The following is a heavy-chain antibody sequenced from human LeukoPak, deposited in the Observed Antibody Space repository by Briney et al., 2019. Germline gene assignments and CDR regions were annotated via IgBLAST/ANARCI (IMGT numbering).Heavy chain of an antibody. V-gene: IGHV3-74*03. Sequence: PGGSLRLSCAAPGFTFSTYWMHWVRQAPGKGLVWVSGTDGSSESTTYADSVKGRFTISRDNAKNTLYPQLNNLRAEDTAVYYCARGKYYGMDVWGQGTTVTVSS. CDR1: GFTFSTYW. CDR2: TDGSSEST. CDR3: ARGKYYGMDV. J-gene: IGHJ6*02.